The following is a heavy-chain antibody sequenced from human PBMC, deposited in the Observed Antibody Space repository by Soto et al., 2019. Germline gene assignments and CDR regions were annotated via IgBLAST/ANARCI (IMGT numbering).Heavy chain of an antibody. J-gene: IGHJ4*02. CDR1: GFSFSSYA. CDR3: AKDHGGDYGDPLYFFDY. CDR2: ISGSGATT. D-gene: IGHD4-17*01. Sequence: DVQLLESGGGLVQPGGSLRLSCAASGFSFSSYAMSWVRQAPGTGLEWVSVISGSGATTFYRESVKGRFTISRDNSKNTVYLQLNSRRAEDTALYYCAKDHGGDYGDPLYFFDYWGQGALVIVSS. V-gene: IGHV3-23*01.